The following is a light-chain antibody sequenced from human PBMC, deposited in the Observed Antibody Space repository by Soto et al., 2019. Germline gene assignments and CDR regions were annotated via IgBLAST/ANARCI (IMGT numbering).Light chain of an antibody. J-gene: IGKJ1*01. CDR2: GAS. CDR1: QSVSSSY. Sequence: EIVLMQSPGPLSLSPGARATLSSSASQSVSSSYSGWYQQKPVQPPRLLIYGASSRATGIQDRFSGSGSGTDFWLTNSSLQPEAGAVSDGQSDDSSPWTLGKRTLVESK. V-gene: IGKV3-20*01. CDR3: QSDDSSPWT.